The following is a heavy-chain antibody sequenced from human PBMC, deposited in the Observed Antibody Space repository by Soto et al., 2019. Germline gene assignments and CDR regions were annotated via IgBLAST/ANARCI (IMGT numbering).Heavy chain of an antibody. Sequence: QVRLVQSGAEVKKPGSSVKVSCKASGGTFSRYTISWVRQAPGQGLEWMGRIIPILGIANYAQKFQGRVTITADKSTSTAYMELSRLRSEDTAVYYCAIDYITYYYYYMDVWGKGTTVTVSS. J-gene: IGHJ6*03. D-gene: IGHD3-10*01. CDR2: IIPILGIA. CDR3: AIDYITYYYYYMDV. V-gene: IGHV1-69*02. CDR1: GGTFSRYT.